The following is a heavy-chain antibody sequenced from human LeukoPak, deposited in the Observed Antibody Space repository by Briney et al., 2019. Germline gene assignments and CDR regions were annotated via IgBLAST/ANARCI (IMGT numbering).Heavy chain of an antibody. CDR3: ARSSGWHNGNDAFDI. CDR2: IYYSGST. J-gene: IGHJ3*02. CDR1: GGSISSYY. D-gene: IGHD6-19*01. V-gene: IGHV4-59*01. Sequence: PSETLSLTCTVSGGSISSYYWSWIRQPPGKGLEWIGYIYYSGSTNYNPSLKSRVTISVDTSKNQFSLKLSSVTAADTAVYYCARSSGWHNGNDAFDIWGQGTMVTVSS.